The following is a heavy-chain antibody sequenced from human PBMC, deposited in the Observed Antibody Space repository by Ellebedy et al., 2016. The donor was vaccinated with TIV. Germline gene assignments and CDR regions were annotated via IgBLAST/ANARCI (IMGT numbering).Heavy chain of an antibody. D-gene: IGHD3-9*01. V-gene: IGHV1-2*04. CDR1: GYTFTSYG. Sequence: ASVKVSCKASGYTFTSYGISWVRQAPGQGLDWMGWINPNSGGTNYAQKFQGWVTMTRDTSISTAYMELSSLRSEDTAVYYCARRDYDILTGYYLGHFDYWGQGTLVTVSS. CDR2: INPNSGGT. CDR3: ARRDYDILTGYYLGHFDY. J-gene: IGHJ4*02.